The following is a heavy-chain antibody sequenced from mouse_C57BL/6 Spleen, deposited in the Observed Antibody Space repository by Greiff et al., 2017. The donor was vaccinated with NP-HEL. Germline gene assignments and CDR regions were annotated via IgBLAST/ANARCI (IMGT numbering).Heavy chain of an antibody. Sequence: QVQLQQSGAELVRPGTSVKVSCKASGYAFTNYLIEWVKQRPGQGLEWIGVINPGTGGPNYNEKFKGKATLTADKSSSTAYMQLSSLTSEDSAVYFCAIDLDWYFDVWGTGTTVTVSS. CDR1: GYAFTNYL. CDR2: INPGTGGP. J-gene: IGHJ1*03. CDR3: AIDLDWYFDV. V-gene: IGHV1-54*01.